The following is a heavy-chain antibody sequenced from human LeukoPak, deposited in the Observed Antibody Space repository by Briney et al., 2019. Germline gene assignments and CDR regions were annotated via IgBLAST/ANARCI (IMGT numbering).Heavy chain of an antibody. D-gene: IGHD3-22*01. Sequence: ASVKVSCKASGYTFTGYYMHWVRQAPGQGLEWMGWINPNSGGTNYAQKFQGRVTMTRDTSISTAYMELSRLRSDDTAVYYCARTNTPYYYDSSGYYYHFDYWGQGTLVTVSS. CDR2: INPNSGGT. J-gene: IGHJ4*02. V-gene: IGHV1-2*02. CDR3: ARTNTPYYYDSSGYYYHFDY. CDR1: GYTFTGYY.